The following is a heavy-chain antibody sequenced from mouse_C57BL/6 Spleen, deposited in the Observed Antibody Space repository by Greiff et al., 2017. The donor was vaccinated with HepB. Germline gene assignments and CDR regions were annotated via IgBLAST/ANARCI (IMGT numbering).Heavy chain of an antibody. CDR2: INPNNGGT. Sequence: VQLQQSGPELVKPGASVKISCKASGYTFTDYYMNWVKQSHGKSLEWIGDINPNNGGTSYNQKFKGKATLTVDKSSSTAYMELRSLTSEDSAVYYCARSELPFDYWGQGTTLTVSS. J-gene: IGHJ2*01. V-gene: IGHV1-26*01. CDR3: ARSELPFDY. CDR1: GYTFTDYY. D-gene: IGHD4-1*01.